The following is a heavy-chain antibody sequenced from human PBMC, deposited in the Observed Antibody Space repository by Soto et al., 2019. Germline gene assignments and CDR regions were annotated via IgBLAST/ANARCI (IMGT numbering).Heavy chain of an antibody. CDR1: GGSISSYY. J-gene: IGHJ4*02. D-gene: IGHD6-19*01. V-gene: IGHV4-59*01. CDR3: ARGGLRSWSGWDGSYYFDY. Sequence: SETLSLTCTVSGGSISSYYWSWIRQPPGKGLEWIGYIYYSGSTNYNPSLKSRVTISVDTSKNQFSLKLSSVTAADTAVYYCARGGLRSWSGWDGSYYFDYWGQGTLVTVSS. CDR2: IYYSGST.